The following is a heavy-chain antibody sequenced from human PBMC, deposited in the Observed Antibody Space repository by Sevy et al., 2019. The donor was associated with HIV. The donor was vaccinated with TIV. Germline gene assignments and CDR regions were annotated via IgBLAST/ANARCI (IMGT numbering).Heavy chain of an antibody. V-gene: IGHV3-23*01. CDR1: GFTSSNYA. CDR2: IGGSGGSS. J-gene: IGHJ3*01. CDR3: AKDRARVVGDAFDL. D-gene: IGHD1-26*01. Sequence: GGSLRLSCAVSGFTSSNYAMSWVRQAPGKGLEWVSAIGGSGGSSYYAESVKGRFIISRDNSKNTLSLQMNSLRGEDTAVYYCAKDRARVVGDAFDLWGQGTMVTVSS.